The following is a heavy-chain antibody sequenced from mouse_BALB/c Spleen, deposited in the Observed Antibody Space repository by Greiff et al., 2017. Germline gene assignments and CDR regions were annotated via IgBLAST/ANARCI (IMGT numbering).Heavy chain of an antibody. CDR1: GYTFTDYN. CDR3: ARLDLDGALDY. J-gene: IGHJ4*01. CDR2: INPNNGGT. V-gene: IGHV1-18*01. Sequence: EVKLMESGPELVKPGASVKIPCKASGYTFTDYNMDWVKQSHGKSLEWIGDINPNNGGTIYNQKFKGKATLTVDKSSSTAYMELRSLTSEDTAVYYGARLDLDGALDYWGQGTSVTVSS.